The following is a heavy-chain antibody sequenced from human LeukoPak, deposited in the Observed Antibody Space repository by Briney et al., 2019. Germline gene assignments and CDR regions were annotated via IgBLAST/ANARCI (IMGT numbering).Heavy chain of an antibody. V-gene: IGHV4-4*07. CDR3: ARGTIIAELNY. J-gene: IGHJ4*02. CDR2: IYTSGST. D-gene: IGHD1-7*01. CDR1: GGSISSYY. Sequence: SETMSLTCTDSGGSISSYYWSWIRQPAGKGLEWIGRIYTSGSTNYNPSLKSRVTMSVDTSKNQFSLKLSSVTAADTAVYYCARGTIIAELNYWGQGTLVTVSS.